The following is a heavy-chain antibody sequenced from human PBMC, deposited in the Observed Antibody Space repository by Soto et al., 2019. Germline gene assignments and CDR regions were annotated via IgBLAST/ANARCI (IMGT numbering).Heavy chain of an antibody. V-gene: IGHV5-10-1*01. CDR3: ARGVRFLEWYKNYYYYGMDV. CDR1: GYSFTSYW. J-gene: IGHJ6*02. CDR2: IDPSDSYT. D-gene: IGHD3-3*01. Sequence: PGESLKISCKGSGYSFTSYWISWVRQMPGKGLEWMGRIDPSDSYTNYSPSFQGHVTISADKSISTAYLQWSSLKASDTAMYYCARGVRFLEWYKNYYYYGMDVWGQGTTCTFSS.